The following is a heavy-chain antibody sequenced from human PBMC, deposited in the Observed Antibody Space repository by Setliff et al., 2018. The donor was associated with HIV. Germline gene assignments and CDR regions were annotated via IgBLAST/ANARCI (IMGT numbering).Heavy chain of an antibody. Sequence: SETLSLTCTVSGGSISSDYWSWIRQPPGKGLAWIGYIYYSGSTNYNPPLKSRVTISVATSKNQFSLKLNSVTTSDAAVYYCARSRTSSGYYGVTGYGMDVWAKGPRSPSP. CDR3: ARSRTSSGYYGVTGYGMDV. CDR2: IYYSGST. D-gene: IGHD3-22*01. CDR1: GGSISSDY. J-gene: IGHJ6*02. V-gene: IGHV4-59*01.